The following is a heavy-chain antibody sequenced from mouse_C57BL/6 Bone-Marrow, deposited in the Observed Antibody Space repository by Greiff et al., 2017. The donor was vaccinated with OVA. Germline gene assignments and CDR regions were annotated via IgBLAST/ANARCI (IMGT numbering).Heavy chain of an antibody. Sequence: VQLQQSGAELVKPGASVKLSCTASGSNIKDSYMPWVKQRPKQGLEWIGRIDPEDGETKYAPKFQGKATITADPSANTAYLQLSSLTSEDTAVYYCARNSPPYYYGSSYEAMDYWGQGTSVTVSS. J-gene: IGHJ4*01. CDR3: ARNSPPYYYGSSYEAMDY. CDR2: IDPEDGET. D-gene: IGHD1-1*01. V-gene: IGHV14-2*01. CDR1: GSNIKDSY.